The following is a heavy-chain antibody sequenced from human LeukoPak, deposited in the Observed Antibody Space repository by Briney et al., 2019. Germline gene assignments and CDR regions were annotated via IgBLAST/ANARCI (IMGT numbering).Heavy chain of an antibody. D-gene: IGHD2-2*01. CDR1: GFTFSSYS. J-gene: IGHJ4*02. V-gene: IGHV3-21*01. Sequence: RGSLRLSCAASGFTFSSYSMNWVRQAPGKGLEWVSSISSSSSYIYYADSVKGRFTISRDNAKNSLYLQMNSLRAEDTAVYYCARVGEYQLLPDYWGQGTLVTVSS. CDR2: ISSSSSYI. CDR3: ARVGEYQLLPDY.